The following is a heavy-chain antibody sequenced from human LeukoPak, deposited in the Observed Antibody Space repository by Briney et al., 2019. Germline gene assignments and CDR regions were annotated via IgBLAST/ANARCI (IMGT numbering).Heavy chain of an antibody. Sequence: SETLSLTCTVSGGSISSYYWSWIRQPPGKGLEWIGSIYYSGSTYYNPSLKSRVTISVDTSKNQFSLKLSSVTAADTAVYYRASEAYYDFWSGYYTAMSGGYYGMDVWGQGTTVTVSS. CDR1: GGSISSYY. D-gene: IGHD3-3*01. V-gene: IGHV4-39*01. CDR2: IYYSGST. J-gene: IGHJ6*02. CDR3: ASEAYYDFWSGYYTAMSGGYYGMDV.